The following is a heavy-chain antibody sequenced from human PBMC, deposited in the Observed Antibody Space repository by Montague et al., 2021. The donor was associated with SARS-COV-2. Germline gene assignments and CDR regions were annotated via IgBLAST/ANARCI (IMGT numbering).Heavy chain of an antibody. Sequence: SETLSLTCAVYGGSFSGYYWTWIRQCPGKGLEWIAEINHSGTTNYNFNPSLRSRVTISVDTSKSQFSLKLSSVTAADTGVYYCARWDPQTLTLIGLRGKSASDYWGQGTLVTVSS. V-gene: IGHV4-34*01. CDR2: INHSGTT. CDR3: ARWDPQTLTLIGLRGKSASDY. J-gene: IGHJ4*02. CDR1: GGSFSGYY. D-gene: IGHD4-23*01.